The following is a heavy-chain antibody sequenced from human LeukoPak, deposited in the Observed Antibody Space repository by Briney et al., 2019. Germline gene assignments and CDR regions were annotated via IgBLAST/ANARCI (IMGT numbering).Heavy chain of an antibody. J-gene: IGHJ4*02. CDR1: GFTFSSYG. D-gene: IGHD6-19*01. Sequence: GGSLRLSCAASGFTFSSYGMHWVRQAPGKGLEWVAVISYDGSNKYYADSVKGRFTISRDNSKNTLYLQMNSLRAEDTAVYYCARDLDSGWWGDRVDYWGQGTLVTVSS. V-gene: IGHV3-30*03. CDR2: ISYDGSNK. CDR3: ARDLDSGWWGDRVDY.